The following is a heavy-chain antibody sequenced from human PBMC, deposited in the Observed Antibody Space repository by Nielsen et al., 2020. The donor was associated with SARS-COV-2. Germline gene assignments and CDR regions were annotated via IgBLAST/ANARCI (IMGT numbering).Heavy chain of an antibody. CDR3: AKDNLAVAEFIDY. V-gene: IGHV3-9*01. CDR1: GGSVSSND. D-gene: IGHD6-19*01. J-gene: IGHJ4*02. Sequence: LSLTCAVSGGSVSSNDWWTWVRQSPGKGLEWVSGISWNSGSIGYADSVKGRFTISRDNAKNSLYLQMNSLRAEDTALYYCAKDNLAVAEFIDYWGQGTLVTVSS. CDR2: ISWNSGSI.